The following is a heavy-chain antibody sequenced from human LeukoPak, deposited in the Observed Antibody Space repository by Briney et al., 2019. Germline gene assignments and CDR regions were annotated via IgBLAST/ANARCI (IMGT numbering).Heavy chain of an antibody. J-gene: IGHJ4*02. D-gene: IGHD3-22*01. CDR3: ARGPPFYCDSSGLTGDY. CDR2: INTNTGNP. V-gene: IGHV7-4-1*02. CDR1: GYTFTSYA. Sequence: ASVKVSCKASGYTFTSYAMNWVRQAPGQGLEWMGWINTNTGNPTYAQGFTGRFVFSLDTSVSTAYLQISSLKAEDTAVYYCARGPPFYCDSSGLTGDYWGQGTLVTVSS.